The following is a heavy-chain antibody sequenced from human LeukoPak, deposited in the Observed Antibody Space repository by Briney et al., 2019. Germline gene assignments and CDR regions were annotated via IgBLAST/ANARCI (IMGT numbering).Heavy chain of an antibody. CDR2: INPSGGST. D-gene: IGHD3-22*01. CDR3: ARAYYYDSSAYYPGGDY. V-gene: IGHV1-46*01. J-gene: IGHJ4*02. CDR1: GYTFTNYY. Sequence: GASVKVSCKASGYTFTNYYMYWVRQAPGQGLEWMGIINPSGGSTTYAQKFKGRVTMTRDTSTSAVYMELISLRSEDTALYYCARAYYYDSSAYYPGGDYWGQGTLVTVSS.